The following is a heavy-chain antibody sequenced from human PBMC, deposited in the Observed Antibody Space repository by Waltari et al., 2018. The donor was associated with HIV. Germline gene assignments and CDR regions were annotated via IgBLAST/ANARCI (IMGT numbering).Heavy chain of an antibody. Sequence: QVRLHQWGAGLFKPSETLSLTCAVYGGSFSGYSWSWIRQSPAKGLEWIGEISHGRSATSNPSLKSRATISEDTSKNQFSLKLTSVTAADTAVYYCARWCWGYNWICEAFDIWGQGTMVTVSS. V-gene: IGHV4-34*01. J-gene: IGHJ3*02. CDR3: ARWCWGYNWICEAFDI. CDR2: ISHGRSA. CDR1: GGSFSGYS. D-gene: IGHD1-20*01.